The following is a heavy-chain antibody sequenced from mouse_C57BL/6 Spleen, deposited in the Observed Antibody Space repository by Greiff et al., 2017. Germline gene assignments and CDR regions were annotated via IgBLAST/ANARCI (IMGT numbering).Heavy chain of an antibody. J-gene: IGHJ2*01. CDR1: GYAFSSSW. Sequence: VQGVESGPELVKPGASVKISCKASGYAFSSSWMNWVKQRPGKGLEWIGRIYPGDGDTNYNGKFKGKATLTADKSSSTAYMQLSSLTSEDSAVYFCAREDYYGSSYEGYWGQGTTLTVSS. V-gene: IGHV1-82*01. CDR3: AREDYYGSSYEGY. D-gene: IGHD1-1*01. CDR2: IYPGDGDT.